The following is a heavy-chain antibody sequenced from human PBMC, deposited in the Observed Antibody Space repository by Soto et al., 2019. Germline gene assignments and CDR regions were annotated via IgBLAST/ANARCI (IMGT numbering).Heavy chain of an antibody. J-gene: IGHJ5*02. V-gene: IGHV6-1*01. CDR1: WDSVSSNTAS. Sequence: SQTLSLTCAISWDSVSSNTASWNWIWHSPSRGLEWLGRTYFRSKWYNDYAVSVKSRIIINPDTSNNQFSLQLNSVIPEDTAVYFCAKGDNLGPKTGYAFDPWGQGIMVTVSS. CDR2: TYFRSKWYN. CDR3: AKGDNLGPKTGYAFDP. D-gene: IGHD5-12*01.